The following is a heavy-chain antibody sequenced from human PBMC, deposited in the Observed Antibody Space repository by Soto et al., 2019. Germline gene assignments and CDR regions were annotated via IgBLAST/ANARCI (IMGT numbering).Heavy chain of an antibody. Sequence: GGSLRLSCAASGFTFSCYAMHWVRQAPGKGLEWVAVISYDGSNKYYADSVKGRFTISRDNSKNTLYLQMNSLRAEDTAVYYCARDHHYGMDVWGQGTTVTVSS. J-gene: IGHJ6*02. CDR3: ARDHHYGMDV. V-gene: IGHV3-30-3*01. CDR2: ISYDGSNK. CDR1: GFTFSCYA.